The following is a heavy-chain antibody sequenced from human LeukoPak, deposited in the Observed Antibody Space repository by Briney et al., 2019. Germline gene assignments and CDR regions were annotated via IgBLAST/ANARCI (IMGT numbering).Heavy chain of an antibody. V-gene: IGHV4-59*01. CDR2: IYYSGST. D-gene: IGHD6-19*01. J-gene: IGHJ5*02. CDR1: GGSISSYY. CDR3: ARERAVAGTGGWFDP. Sequence: SETLSLTCTVSGGSISSYYWSWIRQPPGKGLEWIGYIYYSGSTNYNPSLKSRVTISVDTSKNQFSLKLSSVTAADTAVYYCARERAVAGTGGWFDPWGQGTLVTVSS.